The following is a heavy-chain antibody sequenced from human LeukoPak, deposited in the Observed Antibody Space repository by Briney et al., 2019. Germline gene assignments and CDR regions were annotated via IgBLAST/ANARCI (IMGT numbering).Heavy chain of an antibody. CDR1: GFTFSSYW. Sequence: PGASLRLSCAASGFTFSSYWMSWVRQAPGKGLEWVANIKQDGIKKNYLDSVKGRFTISRDNAENSLYLQMNSLRAEDTAVYYCAREGPDDGDYGDYWGQGTLVTVSS. V-gene: IGHV3-7*01. CDR2: IKQDGIKK. J-gene: IGHJ4*02. CDR3: AREGPDDGDYGDY. D-gene: IGHD4-17*01.